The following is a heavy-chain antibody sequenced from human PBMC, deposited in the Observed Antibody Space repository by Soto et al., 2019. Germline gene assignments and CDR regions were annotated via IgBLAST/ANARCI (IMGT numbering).Heavy chain of an antibody. CDR1: GFTFDDYG. V-gene: IGHV3-20*04. D-gene: IGHD3-22*01. CDR3: ARGHGTYYYDSSGYRNAFDI. Sequence: PGGSLRLSCAASGFTFDDYGVSWVRQAPGKGLEWVSGINWNGGSTGYADSVKGRFTISRDNAKNSLYLQMNSLRAEDTALYYCARGHGTYYYDSSGYRNAFDIWGQGTMVTVSS. CDR2: INWNGGST. J-gene: IGHJ3*02.